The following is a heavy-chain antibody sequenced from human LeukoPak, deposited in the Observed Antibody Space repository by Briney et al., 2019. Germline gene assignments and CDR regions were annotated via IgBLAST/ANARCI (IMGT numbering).Heavy chain of an antibody. CDR1: GFTVRSND. CDR3: VRGTGYSVLDI. Sequence: GGSLRLSCAASGFTVRSNDMSWVRQAPGKGLEWVSVIFSGGSTYYADSVRGRFTISRDNAKNTLYLQMNSLRAEDTAVYYCVRGTGYSVLDIWGQGKMVTVSS. D-gene: IGHD1-26*01. J-gene: IGHJ3*02. CDR2: IFSGGST. V-gene: IGHV3-66*01.